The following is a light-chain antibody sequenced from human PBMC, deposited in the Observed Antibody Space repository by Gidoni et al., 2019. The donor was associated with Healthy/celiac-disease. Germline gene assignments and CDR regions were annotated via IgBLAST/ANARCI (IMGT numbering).Light chain of an antibody. CDR2: KAS. CDR3: QQYNSYPS. Sequence: DIQMTQSPSTLSASVGDRVTITCRASQSISSWLAWYQQKPGKAPKLLIYKASSLESGVPSRFSGSGSGTEFTLTISSLQPDDFATDYCQQYNSYPSFXQXTKVEIK. V-gene: IGKV1-5*03. CDR1: QSISSW. J-gene: IGKJ1*01.